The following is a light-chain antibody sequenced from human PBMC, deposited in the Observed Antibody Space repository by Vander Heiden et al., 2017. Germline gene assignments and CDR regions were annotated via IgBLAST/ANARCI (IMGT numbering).Light chain of an antibody. V-gene: IGLV1-40*01. CDR3: QSYDSGLGGSI. Sequence: QSVLTQSPSVSGAPGQTVTISCPGDRSNLRAGFHVPRSQHLPGTAPKLLIYANINRPSGVPDRFSGSRAGASASLAITQLQTEDEALYYCQSYDSGLGGSIFGGGTTLTVL. J-gene: IGLJ2*01. CDR2: ANI. CDR1: RSNLRAGFH.